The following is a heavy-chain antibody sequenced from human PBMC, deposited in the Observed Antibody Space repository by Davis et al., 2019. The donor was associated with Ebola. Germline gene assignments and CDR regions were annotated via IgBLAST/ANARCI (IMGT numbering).Heavy chain of an antibody. CDR2: IKQDGSEK. CDR1: GFTFSSYA. V-gene: IGHV3-7*01. J-gene: IGHJ4*02. CDR3: ARGYCNGGTCYGFGGY. Sequence: PGGSLRLSCAASGFTFSSYAMSWVRQAPGKGLEWVANIKQDGSEKYYVDSVKGRFTISRDNAKNTLYLQMNSLRAEDTAVYFCARGYCNGGTCYGFGGYGGQGTLVTVSS. D-gene: IGHD2-15*01.